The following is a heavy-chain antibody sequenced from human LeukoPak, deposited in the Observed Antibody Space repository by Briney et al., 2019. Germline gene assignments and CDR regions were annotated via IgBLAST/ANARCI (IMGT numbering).Heavy chain of an antibody. D-gene: IGHD1-26*01. CDR2: IYSSGST. CDR1: GGSISSYY. Sequence: SETLSLTCTVSGGSISSYYWSWIRQPAGKGLEWIGRIYSSGSTNYNPSLKSRVTMSVDTSTNQFSLNLNSVTAADTAVYYCARGYSGSYYDAFDIWGQGTMVTVSS. J-gene: IGHJ3*02. CDR3: ARGYSGSYYDAFDI. V-gene: IGHV4-4*07.